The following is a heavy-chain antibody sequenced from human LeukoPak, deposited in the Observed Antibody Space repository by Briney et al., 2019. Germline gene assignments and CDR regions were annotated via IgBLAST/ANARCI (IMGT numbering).Heavy chain of an antibody. D-gene: IGHD6-19*01. CDR3: AKGSSAWNEVFHFDY. V-gene: IGHV3-74*01. Sequence: GGSLRLSCAASGFTVSSNYMSWVRQAPGKGLVWVSHIKTDGSSTNYAESVKGRFTISRDNAKNTVYLQMNSLRAEDMALYYCAKGSSAWNEVFHFDYWGQGTLVTVSS. J-gene: IGHJ4*02. CDR2: IKTDGSST. CDR1: GFTVSSNY.